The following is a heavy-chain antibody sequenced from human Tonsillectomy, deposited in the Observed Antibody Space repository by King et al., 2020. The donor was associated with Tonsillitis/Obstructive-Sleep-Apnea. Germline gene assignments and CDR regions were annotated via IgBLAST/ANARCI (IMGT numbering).Heavy chain of an antibody. CDR3: AKXIGXTXXNGXXXQX. D-gene: IGHD2-8*01. Sequence: QLVQSGGGVVQPGGSLRXSCVAXGFTFDDYAMHWVRQAPGKXLEWVSLISGDGSTTHYADSVXGRXTIXXDNSKNSLYLQMNSXRPEDTAFYYCAKXIGXTXXNGXXXQXWGQXXXVTXSX. V-gene: IGHV3-43*02. J-gene: IGHJ1*01. CDR2: ISGDGSTT. CDR1: GFTFDDYA.